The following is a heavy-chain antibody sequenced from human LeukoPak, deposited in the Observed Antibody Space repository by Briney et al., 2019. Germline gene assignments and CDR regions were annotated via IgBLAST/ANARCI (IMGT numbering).Heavy chain of an antibody. V-gene: IGHV3-74*01. D-gene: IGHD6-13*01. J-gene: IGHJ4*02. CDR3: ARSSSWFYYFHY. CDR2: INSDGSST. Sequence: PGGSLRLSCAASGFTFSSYWMHWVRHAPGKGLVWVSRINSDGSSTSYADSVKGRFTISRDNAKNTLYLQMNSLRAEDTAVYYCARSSSWFYYFHYWRQGTLVTVSS. CDR1: GFTFSSYW.